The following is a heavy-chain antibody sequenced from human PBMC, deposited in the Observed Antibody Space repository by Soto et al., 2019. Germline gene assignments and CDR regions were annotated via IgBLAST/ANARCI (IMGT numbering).Heavy chain of an antibody. D-gene: IGHD2-15*01. CDR1: GFTFSSYW. CDR2: IKQDGSEK. Sequence: EVQLVEPGGGLVQPGGSLRLSCAASGFTFSSYWMSWVRQAPGKGLEWVANIKQDGSEKYYVDSVKGRFTISRDNAKNSLYLQMNSLRAEDTAVYYCARAPCQGFRSGGSCQGYYFDYWGQGTLVTVSS. J-gene: IGHJ4*02. CDR3: ARAPCQGFRSGGSCQGYYFDY. V-gene: IGHV3-7*01.